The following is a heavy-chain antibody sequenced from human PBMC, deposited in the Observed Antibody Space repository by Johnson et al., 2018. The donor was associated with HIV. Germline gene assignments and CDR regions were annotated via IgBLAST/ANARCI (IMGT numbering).Heavy chain of an antibody. D-gene: IGHD3-16*01. CDR2: ISGSGGST. Sequence: MLLVESGGGLVQPGGSLRLSCAASGFTFDDYGMSWVRQAPGKGLEWVSAISGSGGSTYYADSVKGRFTISRDNSKNTLYLQMNSLRAEDTAVYYCAKGEWGAGTDAFDIWGQGTMVTVSS. V-gene: IGHV3-23*04. CDR3: AKGEWGAGTDAFDI. J-gene: IGHJ3*02. CDR1: GFTFDDYG.